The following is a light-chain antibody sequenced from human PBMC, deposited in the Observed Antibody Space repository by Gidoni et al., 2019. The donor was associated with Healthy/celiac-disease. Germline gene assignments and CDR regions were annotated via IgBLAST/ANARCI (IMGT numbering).Light chain of an antibody. Sequence: DIVLTQSPGTLSLSPGVKATLSCRASQSVSSSYLAWYQQKPGQAPRLLIYGASSRATGIPDRFSGSGSGTDFTLTISRLEPEDFAVYYCQQYGSSPSTFGGGTKVKIK. CDR1: QSVSSSY. V-gene: IGKV3-20*01. CDR3: QQYGSSPST. J-gene: IGKJ4*01. CDR2: GAS.